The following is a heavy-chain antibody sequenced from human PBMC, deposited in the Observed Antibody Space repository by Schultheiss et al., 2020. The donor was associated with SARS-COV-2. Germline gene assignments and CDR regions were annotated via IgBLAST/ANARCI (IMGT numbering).Heavy chain of an antibody. J-gene: IGHJ3*02. D-gene: IGHD3-3*01. Sequence: ASVKVSCKASGYTFTGYYMHWVRQAPGQGLEWMGWINPNSGGTNYAQKFQGRVTMTRDTSISTAYMELSRLRSDDTAVYYCATPYDFWSGSDAFDIWGQGTMVTVSS. CDR2: INPNSGGT. CDR3: ATPYDFWSGSDAFDI. V-gene: IGHV1-2*02. CDR1: GYTFTGYY.